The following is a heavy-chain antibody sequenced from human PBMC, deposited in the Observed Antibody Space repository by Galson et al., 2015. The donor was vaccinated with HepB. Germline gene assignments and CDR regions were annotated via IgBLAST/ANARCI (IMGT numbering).Heavy chain of an antibody. CDR2: INHSGRT. V-gene: IGHV4-34*01. CDR3: ARDRRLLYYYYNGMDV. Sequence: LRLSCAASGFTVSSNYMSWVRQPPGKGLEWIGEINHSGRTNYNPSLKSRVTISVDTSKNQLSLNLSSLTAADTAVYYCARDRRLLYYYYNGMDVWGQGTTVTVSS. D-gene: IGHD6-19*01. CDR1: GFTVSSNY. J-gene: IGHJ6*02.